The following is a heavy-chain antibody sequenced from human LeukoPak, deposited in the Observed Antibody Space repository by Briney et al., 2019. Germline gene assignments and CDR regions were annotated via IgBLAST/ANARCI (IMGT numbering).Heavy chain of an antibody. CDR2: MWSDGNNK. CDR1: GFSFSGYG. D-gene: IGHD6-13*01. CDR3: ARDLDTNSRFIWLDP. Sequence: GTSLRLSCAVSGFSFSGYGMHWVRQAPAKGLEWVAVMWSDGNNKNYADSVKGRFTVSRDASTSTLYLHMNSLRTEDTAVDFCARDLDTNSRFIWLDPWGQGTLVTVSS. J-gene: IGHJ5*02. V-gene: IGHV3-30*06.